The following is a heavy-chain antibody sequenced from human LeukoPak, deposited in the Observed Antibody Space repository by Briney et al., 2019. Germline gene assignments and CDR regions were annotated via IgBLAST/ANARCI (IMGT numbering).Heavy chain of an antibody. D-gene: IGHD2-15*01. CDR3: ARDGYCSGGSCYYYYMDV. CDR2: ISYDGSNK. Sequence: GGSLRLSCAASGFTFSSYAMHWVRQAPGKGLEWVAVISYDGSNKYYADSVKGRFTISRDNSKNTLYLQMNSLRAEDTAVYYCARDGYCSGGSCYYYYMDVWGKGTTVTVFS. CDR1: GFTFSSYA. V-gene: IGHV3-30-3*01. J-gene: IGHJ6*03.